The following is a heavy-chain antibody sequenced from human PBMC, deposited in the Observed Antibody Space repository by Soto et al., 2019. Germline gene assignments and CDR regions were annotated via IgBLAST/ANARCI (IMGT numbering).Heavy chain of an antibody. Sequence: LQLQESGPGLVKPSETLSLPCTVSGGSISSSSYYWGWVSQPPGKGLAWIGSIYYSGSTYYNPSLKSRVTISVDTSKNHFSLKRISVTAAETAVYSWARHTPAISISDHWGQGTLFTVSS. J-gene: IGHJ4*02. CDR3: ARHTPAISISDH. CDR2: IYYSGST. D-gene: IGHD2-15*01. CDR1: GGSISSSSYY. V-gene: IGHV4-39*01.